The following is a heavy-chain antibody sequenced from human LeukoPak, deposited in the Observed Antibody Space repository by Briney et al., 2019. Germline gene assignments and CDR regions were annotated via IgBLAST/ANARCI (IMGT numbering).Heavy chain of an antibody. Sequence: ASVKVSCKASGYTFTSYYMHWVRQAPGQGLEWMGWISAYNGNTNYAQKLQGRVTMTTDTSTSTAYMEPRSLRSDDTAVYYCARGSGIVVVPAAIYWFDPWGQGTLVTVSS. CDR2: ISAYNGNT. CDR3: ARGSGIVVVPAAIYWFDP. CDR1: GYTFTSYY. J-gene: IGHJ5*02. D-gene: IGHD2-2*01. V-gene: IGHV1-18*04.